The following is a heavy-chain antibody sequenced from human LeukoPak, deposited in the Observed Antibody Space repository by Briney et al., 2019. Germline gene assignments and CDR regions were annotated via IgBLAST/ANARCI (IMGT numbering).Heavy chain of an antibody. D-gene: IGHD4-17*01. CDR3: ARGGRLRGTNWFGP. V-gene: IGHV4-59*01. Sequence: TSETLSLTCTVSGDSIGSFYWNWIRQPPGKGLEWLGYSHYSGNTDYNPSLRSQVTISLDTSKNQFSLRLKSVTAADTALYYCARGGRLRGTNWFGPWGQGTLVTVSS. CDR1: GDSIGSFY. CDR2: SHYSGNT. J-gene: IGHJ5*02.